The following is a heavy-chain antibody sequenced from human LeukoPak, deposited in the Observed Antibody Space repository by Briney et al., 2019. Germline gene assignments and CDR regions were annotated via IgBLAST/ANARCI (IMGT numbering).Heavy chain of an antibody. V-gene: IGHV1-18*01. D-gene: IGHD1-26*01. CDR3: ASTPPRVGATNYYYYGMDV. CDR2: ISAYNGNT. CDR1: GYTFTSYG. Sequence: GASVKVSCKASGYTFTSYGISWVRQAPGQGLEWMGWISAYNGNTNYAQKLQGRVTMTTDTSTSTAYMELRSLRSDDTAVYYCASTPPRVGATNYYYYGMDVWGQGTTVTVSS. J-gene: IGHJ6*02.